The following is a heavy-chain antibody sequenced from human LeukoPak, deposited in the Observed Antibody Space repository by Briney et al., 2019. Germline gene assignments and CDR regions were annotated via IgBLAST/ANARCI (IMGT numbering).Heavy chain of an antibody. CDR3: AREMPYGGGIDY. J-gene: IGHJ4*02. Sequence: GGSLRLSCAASGFTRSDYWMHWVRRAPGKGLEWVASINQGGSEKYYVDSVKGRFTISRDNAKNSLYLQMNSLRAEDTAVYYCAREMPYGGGIDYWGQGTLVTVSS. CDR2: INQGGSEK. V-gene: IGHV3-7*01. D-gene: IGHD4-23*01. CDR1: GFTRSDYW.